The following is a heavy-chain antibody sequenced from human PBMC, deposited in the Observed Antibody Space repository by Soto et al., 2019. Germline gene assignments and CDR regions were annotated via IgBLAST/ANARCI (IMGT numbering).Heavy chain of an antibody. CDR3: ARQIYDSSGYYYAY. CDR2: IYSLGNT. V-gene: IGHV4-39*01. CDR1: GGFISSSSYY. J-gene: IGHJ4*02. Sequence: QMQLQESGPGLVKPSETLSLTCTVSGGFISSSSYYWGWIRQPPGQGLEWLGTIYSLGNTYYNPSLKSRVTISVDKSKSQLFLKLSSVTAPDTAVYYCARQIYDSSGYYYAYWGQGTLVTVSS. D-gene: IGHD3-22*01.